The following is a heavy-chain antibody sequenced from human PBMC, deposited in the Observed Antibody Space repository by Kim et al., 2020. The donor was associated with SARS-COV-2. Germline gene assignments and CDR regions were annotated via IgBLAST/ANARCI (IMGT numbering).Heavy chain of an antibody. J-gene: IGHJ4*02. CDR3: ARDHGDYGYFDY. Sequence: KYSQKFQGRVTITRDTSASTAYMELSSLRSEDTAVYYCARDHGDYGYFDYWGQGTLVTVSS. V-gene: IGHV1-3*01. D-gene: IGHD4-17*01.